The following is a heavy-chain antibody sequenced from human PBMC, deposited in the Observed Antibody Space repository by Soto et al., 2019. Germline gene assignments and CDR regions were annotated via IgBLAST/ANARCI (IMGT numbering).Heavy chain of an antibody. CDR1: GFTFSSYG. Sequence: QVQRVESGGGVVQPGRSLRLSCAASGFTFSSYGMHWVRQAPGKGLEWVAVIWYDGSNKYYADSVKGRFTISRDNSKNTLYLQMNSLRAEDTAVYYCAGSSSWYDYYYYGMDVWGQGTTVTVSS. J-gene: IGHJ6*02. V-gene: IGHV3-33*01. CDR2: IWYDGSNK. D-gene: IGHD6-13*01. CDR3: AGSSSWYDYYYYGMDV.